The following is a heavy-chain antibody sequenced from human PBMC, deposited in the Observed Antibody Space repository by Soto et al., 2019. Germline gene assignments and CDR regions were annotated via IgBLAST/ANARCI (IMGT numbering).Heavy chain of an antibody. CDR2: ISTFNGNK. V-gene: IGHV1-18*01. CDR3: ARDGLVVTSPQF. Sequence: QVQLVQSAGEIKKPGASVKVSCKASGYIFTSYGINWVRQAPGQGLEWMAWISTFNGNKRYAQKFQGRVTVTTDTSTATAYMELRSLKSDDTAVYYCARDGLVVTSPQFWGPGTLVSVSS. D-gene: IGHD3-22*01. J-gene: IGHJ4*02. CDR1: GYIFTSYG.